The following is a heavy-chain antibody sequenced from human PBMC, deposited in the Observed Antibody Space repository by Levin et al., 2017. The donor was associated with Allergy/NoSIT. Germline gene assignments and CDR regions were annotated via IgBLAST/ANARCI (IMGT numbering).Heavy chain of an antibody. Sequence: PGGSLRLSCAVYGGSFSGYYWSWIRQPPGKGLEWIGEINHSGSTNYNPSLKSRVTISVDTSKNQFSLKLSSVTAADTAVYYCARANMVRGVRAGWFDPWGQGTLVTVSS. V-gene: IGHV4-34*01. CDR1: GGSFSGYY. D-gene: IGHD3-10*01. J-gene: IGHJ5*02. CDR2: INHSGST. CDR3: ARANMVRGVRAGWFDP.